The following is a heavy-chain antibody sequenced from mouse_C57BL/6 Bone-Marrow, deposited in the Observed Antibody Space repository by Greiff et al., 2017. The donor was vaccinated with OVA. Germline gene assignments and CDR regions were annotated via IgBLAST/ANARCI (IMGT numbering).Heavy chain of an antibody. CDR1: GFTFSSYA. D-gene: IGHD3-2*02. J-gene: IGHJ1*03. CDR2: ISDGGSYT. CDR3: ARAGQLRLPWYFDV. Sequence: EVHLVESGGGLVKPGGSLKLSCAASGFTFSSYAMSWVRQTPEKRLEWVATISDGGSYTYYPDNVKGRFTISRDNAKNNLYLQMSHLKSEDTAMYYCARAGQLRLPWYFDVWGTGTTVTVSS. V-gene: IGHV5-4*01.